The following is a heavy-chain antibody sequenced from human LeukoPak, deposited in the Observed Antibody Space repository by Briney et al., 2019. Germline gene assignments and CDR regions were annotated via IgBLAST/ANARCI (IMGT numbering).Heavy chain of an antibody. Sequence: PGESLRLSCAASGFTFSSYSMNWVRQAPGKGLEWVSYISSSSNTIYYADSVKGRFTISRDNAKNSLYLQMNSLRDEDTAVYYCARDILTKQAYSGYDNWGQGTLVTVSS. CDR3: ARDILTKQAYSGYDN. CDR1: GFTFSSYS. CDR2: ISSSSNTI. D-gene: IGHD5-12*01. V-gene: IGHV3-48*02. J-gene: IGHJ4*02.